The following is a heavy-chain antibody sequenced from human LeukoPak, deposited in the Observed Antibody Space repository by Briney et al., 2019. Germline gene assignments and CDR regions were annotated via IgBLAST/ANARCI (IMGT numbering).Heavy chain of an antibody. J-gene: IGHJ4*02. Sequence: GGSLRLSCAASGFSFSVYWMHWVRQAPGKGPVWVSRIKTDGSITDYADFVKGRFTISRDNFKNTLYLQIDVLTAEDTAVYYCARSPVAGPPNYFDYLGQGTLATVSS. CDR1: GFSFSVYW. CDR2: IKTDGSIT. D-gene: IGHD6-19*01. V-gene: IGHV3-74*01. CDR3: ARSPVAGPPNYFDY.